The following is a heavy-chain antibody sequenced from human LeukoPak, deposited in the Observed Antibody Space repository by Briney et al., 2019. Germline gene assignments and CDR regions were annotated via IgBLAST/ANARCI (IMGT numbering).Heavy chain of an antibody. V-gene: IGHV4-61*01. Sequence: SETLSLTGTVSGGSVSSGNYYWSWIRQPPGKGLEWIGYIYYSGSTNYNPSLKSRVTISVDTSKNQFSLKLSSVTAADTAVYYCARDQYARFDPWGQGTLVTVSS. J-gene: IGHJ5*02. CDR1: GGSVSSGNYY. CDR2: IYYSGST. CDR3: ARDQYARFDP.